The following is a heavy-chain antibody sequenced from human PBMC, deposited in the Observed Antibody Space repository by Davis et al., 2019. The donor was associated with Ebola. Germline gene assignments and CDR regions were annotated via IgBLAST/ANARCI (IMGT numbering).Heavy chain of an antibody. J-gene: IGHJ4*02. CDR2: IKPDGSEK. D-gene: IGHD5-18*01. CDR3: TRGYGWTDY. V-gene: IGHV3-7*03. CDR1: GFSFSSYW. Sequence: PGGSLRLSCAASGFSFSSYWMSWVRQAPGKGLEWVANIKPDGSEKFDVDSVKGRFTISRDNAKNSLYLQMNSLRAEDTAVYYCTRGYGWTDYWGQGTLVTVSS.